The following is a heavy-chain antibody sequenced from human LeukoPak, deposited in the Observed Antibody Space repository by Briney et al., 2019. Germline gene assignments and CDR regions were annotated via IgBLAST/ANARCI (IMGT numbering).Heavy chain of an antibody. V-gene: IGHV3-30-3*01. CDR3: ARTGERWLQLYFDY. CDR1: GFTFSSYA. CDR2: ISYDGSNK. J-gene: IGHJ4*02. D-gene: IGHD5-24*01. Sequence: GGSLRLSCAASGFTFSSYAMHWVRQAPGKGLEWVAVISYDGSNKYYADSVKGRFTISRDNSKNTLYLQMNSLRAEDTAVYYCARTGERWLQLYFDYWGQGTLVTVSS.